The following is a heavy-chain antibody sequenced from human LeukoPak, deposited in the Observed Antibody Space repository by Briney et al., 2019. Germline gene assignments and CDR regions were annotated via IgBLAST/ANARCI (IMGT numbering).Heavy chain of an antibody. V-gene: IGHV3-30-3*01. Sequence: GGSLRLSCAASGFTFSSYAMHWVRQAPGKGLEWVAVISYDGSNKYYADSVKGRFTISRDNSKNTLYLQMNSLRAEDTAVYYCAKDTFDYWGQGTLVTVSS. J-gene: IGHJ4*02. CDR2: ISYDGSNK. CDR1: GFTFSSYA. CDR3: AKDTFDY.